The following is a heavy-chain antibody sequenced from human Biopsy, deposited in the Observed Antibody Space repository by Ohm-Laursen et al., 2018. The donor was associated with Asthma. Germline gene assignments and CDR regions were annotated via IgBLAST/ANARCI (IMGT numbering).Heavy chain of an antibody. Sequence: SVKPSCKHSGYNFISFAIHWVPEAPGKRLEWMGWVNTGNGDTKYSQKFQGRVTITRDTSASRAYMELRSLRSEDTATYYCARTYYDFLTGQVKDVFGVWGQGTTVTVSS. J-gene: IGHJ3*01. D-gene: IGHD3-9*01. CDR2: VNTGNGDT. CDR1: GYNFISFA. V-gene: IGHV1-3*04. CDR3: ARTYYDFLTGQVKDVFGV.